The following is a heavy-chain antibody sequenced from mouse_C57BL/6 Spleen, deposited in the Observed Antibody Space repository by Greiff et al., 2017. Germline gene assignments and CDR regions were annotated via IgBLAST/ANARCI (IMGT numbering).Heavy chain of an antibody. Sequence: QVQLQQPGAELVKPGASVKLSCKASGYTFTSYWMQWVKQRPGQGLEWIGEIDPSDSYTNYNQKFKGKATLTVDTSSSPAYMQLSSLTSEDSAVYYCARRSYYSNYGGFFAYWGQGTLVTVSA. D-gene: IGHD2-5*01. V-gene: IGHV1-50*01. J-gene: IGHJ3*01. CDR2: IDPSDSYT. CDR3: ARRSYYSNYGGFFAY. CDR1: GYTFTSYW.